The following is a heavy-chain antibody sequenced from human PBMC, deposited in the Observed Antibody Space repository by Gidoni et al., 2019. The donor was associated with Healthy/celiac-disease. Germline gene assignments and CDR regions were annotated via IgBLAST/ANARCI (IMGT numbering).Heavy chain of an antibody. CDR1: GFTFSSYA. CDR3: ASKQ. V-gene: IGHV3-30-3*01. J-gene: IGHJ4*02. Sequence: QVQLVESGGGVVQPGRSLRLSCAASGFTFSSYAMHWVRQAPGKGLEWVAVISYDGSNKYYADSVKGRFTISRDNSKNTLYLQMNSLRAEDTAVYYCASKQWGQGTLVTVSS. CDR2: ISYDGSNK.